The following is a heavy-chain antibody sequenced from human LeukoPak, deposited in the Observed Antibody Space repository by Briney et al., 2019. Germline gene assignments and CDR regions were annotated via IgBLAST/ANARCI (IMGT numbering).Heavy chain of an antibody. D-gene: IGHD6-19*01. CDR2: INTNTGAP. CDR3: ARLPFIAVAGTGWFDP. Sequence: ASVKVSCKASGYIFTNYGMNWVRQAPGQGLEWVGWINTNTGAPMYAQDFTGRFVFSFDASVSTAYLQISSLKAGDTAVYYCARLPFIAVAGTGWFDPWGQGTLVTVSS. CDR1: GYIFTNYG. J-gene: IGHJ5*02. V-gene: IGHV7-4-1*02.